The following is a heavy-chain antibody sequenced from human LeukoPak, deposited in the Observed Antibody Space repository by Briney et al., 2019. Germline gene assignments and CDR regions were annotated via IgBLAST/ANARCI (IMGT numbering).Heavy chain of an antibody. CDR3: ARGGGYDILTRRDYFDY. V-gene: IGHV4-34*01. Sequence: SETLSLTCAVYGGSFSGYYWSWIRQPPGKGLEWIGEINHSGSTNYNPSLKSRVTISVDTSKNQFSLKLSSVTAADTAVYYCARGGGYDILTRRDYFDYWGQGTLVTVSS. D-gene: IGHD3-9*01. CDR2: INHSGST. J-gene: IGHJ4*02. CDR1: GGSFSGYY.